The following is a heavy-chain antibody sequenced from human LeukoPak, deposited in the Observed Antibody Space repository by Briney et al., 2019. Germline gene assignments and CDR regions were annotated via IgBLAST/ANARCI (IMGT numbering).Heavy chain of an antibody. CDR3: ARMDCSNVSCYLYY. J-gene: IGHJ4*02. D-gene: IGHD2-21*01. CDR1: GGSMNTYF. V-gene: IGHV4-4*08. Sequence: SETLSLTCTVSGGSMNTYFWSWIRQPPGKGLEWIGYLHSRGSSSNNGGSTNYNPSLKSRVTISVDTYKNQFSLKLSSVTAADTAVYYCARMDCSNVSCYLYYWGQGALVTVSS. CDR2: LHSRGSSSNNGGST.